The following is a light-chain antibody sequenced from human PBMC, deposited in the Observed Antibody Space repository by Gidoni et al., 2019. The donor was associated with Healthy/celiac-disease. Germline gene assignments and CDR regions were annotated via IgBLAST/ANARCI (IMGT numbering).Light chain of an antibody. CDR2: GAS. CDR1: KSVSSSY. J-gene: IGKJ1*01. V-gene: IGKV3-20*01. CDR3: QQYGSSPRT. Sequence: IVLTPSPGTLSLSPCERATLTCRASKSVSSSYLAWYQQKPGQAHRLLIYGASSRATGIPDRFSGSGSGTDFTLTIIRLEPEDFAVYYCQQYGSSPRTFGQGTKVEIK.